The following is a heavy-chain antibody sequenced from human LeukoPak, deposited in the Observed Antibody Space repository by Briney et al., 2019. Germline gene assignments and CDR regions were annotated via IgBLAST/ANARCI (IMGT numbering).Heavy chain of an antibody. CDR3: AKDSWGMDV. J-gene: IGHJ6*02. CDR1: GLTFSSYV. V-gene: IGHV3-23*01. Sequence: GGSLRLSCAASGLTFSSYVMSWVRQAPGKGLEWVAAITGSGRSTYYADSVKGRFTISRDNSNTTLNLQMNSLRAEDTAVYYCAKDSWGMDVWGQGTTVTVSS. CDR2: ITGSGRST.